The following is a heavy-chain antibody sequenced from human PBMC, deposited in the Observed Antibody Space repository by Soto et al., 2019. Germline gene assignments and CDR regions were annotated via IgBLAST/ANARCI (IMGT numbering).Heavy chain of an antibody. V-gene: IGHV1-18*01. CDR1: GYTSFTYD. CDR3: ARHHGPTTSENWFDP. CDR2: ISTYSGDT. J-gene: IGHJ5*02. D-gene: IGHD5-12*01. Sequence: QVHLVQSGVEVKTPGASVKVSCQASGYTSFTYDISWVRQAPGQGLEWMGWISTYSGDTKYAQKFQGRVTMTTDTSTTTAYLELRSLRSDDTAVYYCARHHGPTTSENWFDPGGQGTLVTVSS.